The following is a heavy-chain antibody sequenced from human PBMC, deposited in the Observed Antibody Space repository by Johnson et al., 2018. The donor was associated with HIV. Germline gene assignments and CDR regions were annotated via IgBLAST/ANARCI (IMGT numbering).Heavy chain of an antibody. V-gene: IGHV3-20*04. CDR3: ARGGTMIVVVITYDAFDI. CDR1: GFTFDDYG. J-gene: IGHJ3*02. CDR2: INWHGGST. Sequence: VQLVESGGGVVRPGGSLRLSCAASGFTFDDYGMSWVRQAPGQGLEWVSGINWHGGSTGYAASVKGRFTISRDNAKNSLYLQRNSLRAEDTAVYYCARGGTMIVVVITYDAFDIWGQGTMVTVSS. D-gene: IGHD3-22*01.